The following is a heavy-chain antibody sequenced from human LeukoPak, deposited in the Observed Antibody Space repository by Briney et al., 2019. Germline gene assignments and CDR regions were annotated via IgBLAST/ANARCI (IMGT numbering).Heavy chain of an antibody. CDR1: GFTFSSYA. V-gene: IGHV3-30-3*01. CDR3: ARDYTYYHSGSYHDAFDI. Sequence: GRSLRLSCAASGFTFSSYAMHWVRQAPGKGLEWVAVISYDGSNKYYADSVKGRFTISRDNSKNTLHLQMNILRAEDTAVYYCARDYTYYHSGSYHDAFDIWGQGTTVTVSS. CDR2: ISYDGSNK. J-gene: IGHJ3*02. D-gene: IGHD3-10*01.